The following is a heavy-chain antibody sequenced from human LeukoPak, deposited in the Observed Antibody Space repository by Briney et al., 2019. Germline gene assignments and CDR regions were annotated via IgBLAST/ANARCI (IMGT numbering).Heavy chain of an antibody. Sequence: PSETLSLTCTVSGGSISSVSNSWGWIRQPPGKGLEWIGSIYQSGSTYYNPPLKSRVTISVDTSKNQISLKLTSVTAADTAVYYCAREGGPFRPLDYSGQGTLVTVSS. CDR1: GGSISSVSNS. CDR3: AREGGPFRPLDY. V-gene: IGHV4-39*07. CDR2: IYQSGST. J-gene: IGHJ4*02. D-gene: IGHD2/OR15-2a*01.